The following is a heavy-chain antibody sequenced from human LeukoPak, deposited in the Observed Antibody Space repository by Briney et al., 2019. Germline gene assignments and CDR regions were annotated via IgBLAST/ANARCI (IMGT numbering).Heavy chain of an antibody. V-gene: IGHV1-69*13. J-gene: IGHJ3*02. CDR2: IIPIFGTA. CDR1: GYTFTKYA. CDR3: ARSIAASWAFDI. Sequence: ASVKVSCKGSGYTFTKYAISWVRQAPGQGLEWMGGIIPIFGTANYAQKFQGRVTITADESTSTAYMELSSLRSEDTAVYYCARSIAASWAFDIWGQGTMVTVSS. D-gene: IGHD6-25*01.